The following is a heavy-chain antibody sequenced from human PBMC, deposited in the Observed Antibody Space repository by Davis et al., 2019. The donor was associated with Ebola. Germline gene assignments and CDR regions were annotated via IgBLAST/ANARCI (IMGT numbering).Heavy chain of an antibody. CDR1: GYTFTSYA. CDR2: INACNGNT. V-gene: IGHV1-3*01. Sequence: ASVKVSCKASGYTFTSYAMHWVRQAPGQRLEWMGWINACNGNTKYSQKFQGRVTITRDTSASTAYMELSSLRSEDTAVYYCARGLYSSSSDWFDPWGQGTLVTVSS. D-gene: IGHD6-6*01. CDR3: ARGLYSSSSDWFDP. J-gene: IGHJ5*02.